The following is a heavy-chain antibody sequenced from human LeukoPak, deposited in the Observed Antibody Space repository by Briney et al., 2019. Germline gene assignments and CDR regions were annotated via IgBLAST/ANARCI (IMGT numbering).Heavy chain of an antibody. CDR2: IYYSGST. Sequence: SQTLSLTCTVSGGSISSGDYYWSWIHQPPGKGLEWIGYIYYSGSTYYNPSLKSRVTISVDTSKNQFSLKLSSVTAADTAVYYCARGERWLHSPFDYWGQGTLVTVSS. V-gene: IGHV4-30-4*01. CDR1: GGSISSGDYY. J-gene: IGHJ4*02. CDR3: ARGERWLHSPFDY. D-gene: IGHD5-24*01.